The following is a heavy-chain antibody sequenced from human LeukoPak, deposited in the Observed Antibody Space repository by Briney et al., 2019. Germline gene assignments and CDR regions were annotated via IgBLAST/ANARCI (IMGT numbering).Heavy chain of an antibody. Sequence: GGSLRLSCAASGFTVSSNYMSWVRQAPGKGLEWVSVIYSDGSTYYEDSVKGRFTVSRNNSKNTLYLQMDSLRTEDTAVYYCAKDKWIGGPFDYWGQGTLVTVSS. D-gene: IGHD5-12*01. CDR2: IYSDGST. J-gene: IGHJ4*02. V-gene: IGHV3-53*04. CDR3: AKDKWIGGPFDY. CDR1: GFTVSSNY.